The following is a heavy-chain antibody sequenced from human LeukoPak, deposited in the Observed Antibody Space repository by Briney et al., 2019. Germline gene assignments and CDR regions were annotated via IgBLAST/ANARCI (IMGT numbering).Heavy chain of an antibody. J-gene: IGHJ5*02. D-gene: IGHD2-2*01. Sequence: ASVKVSCKASGYTFTSYAMHWVRQAPGQRFEWMGWINAGNGNTKYSQKFQGRVTITRDTSASTAYMELSSLRSEDTAVYYCARSTVPAKDGPGGNWFDPWGQGTLVTVSS. CDR2: INAGNGNT. CDR1: GYTFTSYA. V-gene: IGHV1-3*01. CDR3: ARSTVPAKDGPGGNWFDP.